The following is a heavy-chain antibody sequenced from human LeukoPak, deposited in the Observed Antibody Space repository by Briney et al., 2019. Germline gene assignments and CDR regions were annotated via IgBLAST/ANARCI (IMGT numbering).Heavy chain of an antibody. CDR3: ARGNSGHCTGATCYALDY. D-gene: IGHD2-2*01. CDR1: GFTFSSYA. J-gene: IGHJ4*02. CDR2: ISDDFGT. Sequence: GGSLRLSCAASGFTFSSYAMSFLRRAPGKGLEWVSAISDDFGTYHADSVKGRCTISRDNSRNTLYLQMTSLRAEDTAVYYCARGNSGHCTGATCYALDYWGQGTLVTVSS. V-gene: IGHV3-23*01.